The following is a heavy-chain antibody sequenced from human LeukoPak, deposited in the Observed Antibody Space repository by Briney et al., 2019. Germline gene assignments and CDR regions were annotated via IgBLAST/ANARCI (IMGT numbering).Heavy chain of an antibody. Sequence: AETLSLTCTVSGHSVITKDYFWDRLRQPAGQGLDSIGRIDSSGTTHSNPTLNSRVTMTVDSTRNQFTLNSYSATAADTAVYYGAGYIDDYDDISHSLNVWGQGTMVTVFS. CDR2: IDSSGTT. CDR1: GHSVITKDYF. D-gene: IGHD4-23*01. CDR3: AGYIDDYDDISHSLNV. J-gene: IGHJ3*01. V-gene: IGHV4-61*02.